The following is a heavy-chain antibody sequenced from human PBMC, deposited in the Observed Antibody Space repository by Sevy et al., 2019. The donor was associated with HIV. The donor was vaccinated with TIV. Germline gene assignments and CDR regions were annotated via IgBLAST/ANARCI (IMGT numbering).Heavy chain of an antibody. CDR3: ARVAPYSSSWQLYYYGMDV. V-gene: IGHV3-30-3*01. CDR1: GFTFSSYA. CDR2: ISYDGSNK. J-gene: IGHJ6*02. Sequence: GGSLRLSCAASGFTFSSYAMHWVRQAPGKGLEWVAVISYDGSNKYYADSVKGRFTISRDNSKNTRYLQMNSLRAEDTAGYYCARVAPYSSSWQLYYYGMDVWGQGTTVTVS. D-gene: IGHD6-13*01.